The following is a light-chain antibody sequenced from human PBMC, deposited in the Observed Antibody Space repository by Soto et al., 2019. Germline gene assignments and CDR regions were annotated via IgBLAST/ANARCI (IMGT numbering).Light chain of an antibody. CDR2: GAS. V-gene: IGKV1-39*01. Sequence: DIQMTQSPSSLSASVGDRVAITCRASQSINTYLNWYQQKQGKAPNLLICGASNLQSGVPSRFSGSGAGTDFTLTISSLQPEDFATYYCQQSYSMPWTFGQGTKVDIK. J-gene: IGKJ1*01. CDR1: QSINTY. CDR3: QQSYSMPWT.